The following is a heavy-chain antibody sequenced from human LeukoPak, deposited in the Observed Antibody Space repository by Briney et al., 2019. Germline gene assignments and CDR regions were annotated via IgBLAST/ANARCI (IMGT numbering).Heavy chain of an antibody. J-gene: IGHJ4*02. CDR2: IYYSGST. Sequence: SEALSLTCTVPGGSISGYYWSWIRQPPGKGLEWIGYIYYSGSTNYNPSLKSRVTISVDTSKNQFSLKLSSVTAADTAVYYCARGLIAARHDYWGQGTLVTVSS. CDR3: ARGLIAARHDY. CDR1: GGSISGYY. V-gene: IGHV4-59*01. D-gene: IGHD6-6*01.